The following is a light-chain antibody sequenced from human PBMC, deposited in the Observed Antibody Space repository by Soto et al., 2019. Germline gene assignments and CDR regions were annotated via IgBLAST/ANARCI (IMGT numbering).Light chain of an antibody. CDR2: GAS. CDR3: QQYGSSPA. Sequence: EIVLTQSPGTLSLSPGERATLSCRASQSVSSSYLAWYQQKPGQAPRLLIYGASSRATGIPDRFSGSGSGTDFTLTISRLEPEDLALYYCQQYGSSPAFGGGTKVEIK. CDR1: QSVSSSY. J-gene: IGKJ4*01. V-gene: IGKV3-20*01.